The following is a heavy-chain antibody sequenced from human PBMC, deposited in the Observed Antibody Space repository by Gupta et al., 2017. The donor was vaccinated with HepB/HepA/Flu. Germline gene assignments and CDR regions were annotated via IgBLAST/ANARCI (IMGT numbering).Heavy chain of an antibody. J-gene: IGHJ5*02. CDR3: VRVDIS. V-gene: IGHV3-7*01. Sequence: EVQLEESGGGLVQPGGSLSLSCAASGFSFSNDWMNWVRQVSGTGLEWVANISPDGSLRRYVDAVKGRFIISRDNAKNSLYLQLSSLRVEDTAVYYCVRVDISWGQGTLVTVSP. D-gene: IGHD2-2*03. CDR1: GFSFSNDW. CDR2: ISPDGSLR.